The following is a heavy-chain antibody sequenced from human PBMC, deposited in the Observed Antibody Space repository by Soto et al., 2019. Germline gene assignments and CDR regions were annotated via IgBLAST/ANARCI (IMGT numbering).Heavy chain of an antibody. CDR2: INPNGGIT. V-gene: IGHV1-46*01. CDR3: STAVNSAMAFDY. J-gene: IGHJ4*02. CDR1: GYTFTHYY. Sequence: QVKLMQSGAEVKKPGASVRVSCKASGYTFTHYYIHWVRQAPGQGLEWMGIINPNGGITTYAQKFRAGFTMTRDTSTSTVYLELSILRSEDAAVYYCSTAVNSAMAFDYWGQGTLVAVSS. D-gene: IGHD5-18*01.